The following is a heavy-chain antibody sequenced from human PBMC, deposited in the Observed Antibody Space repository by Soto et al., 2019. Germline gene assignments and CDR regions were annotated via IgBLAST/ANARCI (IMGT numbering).Heavy chain of an antibody. CDR2: IYHIGRT. V-gene: IGHV4-4*02. Sequence: SETLSLTCAVFGGSITSSNWWRWVRHSPGNGLDSIGEIYHIGRTNSIPSLRSRVTISVDNSKSQFSLKLSSVTAADTVLYYCGSCQSSCWSDPIGYYGKDVWGQGTTVTVS. J-gene: IGHJ6*02. D-gene: IGHD6-13*01. CDR3: GSCQSSCWSDPIGYYGKDV. CDR1: GGSITSSNW.